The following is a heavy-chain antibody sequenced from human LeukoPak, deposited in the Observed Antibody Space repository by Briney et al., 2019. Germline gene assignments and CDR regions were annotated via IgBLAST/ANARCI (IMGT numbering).Heavy chain of an antibody. D-gene: IGHD3-22*01. CDR3: ARGDSSGYYYIDY. CDR1: GFTVSINY. CDR2: IYSGGST. V-gene: IGHV3-66*01. J-gene: IGHJ4*02. Sequence: GGSLRLSCAASGFTVSINYMSWVRQAPGKGLEWVSVIYSGGSTYYADSVKGRFTISRDNSKNTLYLQMNSLRAEDTAVYYCARGDSSGYYYIDYWGQGTLVTVSS.